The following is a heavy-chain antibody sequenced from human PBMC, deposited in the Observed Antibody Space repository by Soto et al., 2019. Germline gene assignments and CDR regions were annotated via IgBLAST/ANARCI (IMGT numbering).Heavy chain of an antibody. D-gene: IGHD3-16*01. Sequence: QVQLVQSGAEVKKPGSSVKVSCKASGGTFSSYAISWVRQAPGQGLEWMGGIIPIFGTANYAQKFQGRVTITAEDSTSPAYMELSSLSAKDTAVYCCARGGISCGYVPFDSWGQGTLVTVSS. V-gene: IGHV1-69*12. CDR1: GGTFSSYA. J-gene: IGHJ4*02. CDR2: IIPIFGTA. CDR3: ARGGISCGYVPFDS.